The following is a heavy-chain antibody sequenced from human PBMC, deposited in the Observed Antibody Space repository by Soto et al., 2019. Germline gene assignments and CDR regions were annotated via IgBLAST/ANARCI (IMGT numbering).Heavy chain of an antibody. CDR3: AGTTSHYWYYMDV. D-gene: IGHD1-7*01. CDR2: TYYRSRWYN. J-gene: IGHJ6*03. V-gene: IGHV6-1*01. Sequence: SQNPLLTXAISGDSVSSNNAAWNWIRQSPSRGLEWLGRTYYRSRWYNDYAVSVKSRITVDPDTSKNQFSLQLTSVTPEDTAVYYCAGTTSHYWYYMDVWGKGTTVTVSS. CDR1: GDSVSSNNAA.